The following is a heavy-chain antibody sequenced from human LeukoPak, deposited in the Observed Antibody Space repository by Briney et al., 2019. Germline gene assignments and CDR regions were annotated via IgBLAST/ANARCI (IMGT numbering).Heavy chain of an antibody. D-gene: IGHD6-19*01. J-gene: IGHJ4*02. V-gene: IGHV3-33*02. CDR3: AREWGRIAVAGGPGY. CDR1: GFIFSNYG. CDR2: IWYDGQTK. Sequence: PGGSLRLSCEASGFIFSNYGMHWVRQAPGKGLEWLALIWYDGQTKFYADSAKGRFTISRDNSGNTLFLHMTSLRVEDTAVYYCAREWGRIAVAGGPGYWGQGALVTVSS.